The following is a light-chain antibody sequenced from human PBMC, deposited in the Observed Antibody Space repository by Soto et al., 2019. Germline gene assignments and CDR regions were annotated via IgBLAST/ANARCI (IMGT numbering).Light chain of an antibody. Sequence: QSALTQPASVSGSPGQSITISCTGTSSDVGSHNLVSWYQQHPGKAPKLMIYEVTNRPSGVSNRFSASKSAFTASLTISGLQTEDEADYYCSSYTTSYFYVFGPGTKVTVL. V-gene: IGLV2-14*02. CDR2: EVT. J-gene: IGLJ1*01. CDR3: SSYTTSYFYV. CDR1: SSDVGSHNL.